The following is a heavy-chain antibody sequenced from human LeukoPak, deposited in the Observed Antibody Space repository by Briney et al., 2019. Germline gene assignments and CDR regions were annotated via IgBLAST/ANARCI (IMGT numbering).Heavy chain of an antibody. D-gene: IGHD2-2*01. CDR2: INWNGGST. Sequence: GGSLRLSCAASGFTFSSYEMNWVRQAPGKGLEWVSGINWNGGSTGYADSVKGRFTISRDNAKNSLYLHMNSLRAEDTALYYCARGWGYQLLWGQGTLVTVSS. CDR3: ARGWGYQLL. CDR1: GFTFSSYE. J-gene: IGHJ4*02. V-gene: IGHV3-20*04.